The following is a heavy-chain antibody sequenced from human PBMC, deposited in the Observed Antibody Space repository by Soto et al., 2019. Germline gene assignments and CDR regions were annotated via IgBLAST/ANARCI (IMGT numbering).Heavy chain of an antibody. J-gene: IGHJ4*02. CDR3: ARTSGHEGATDTAMVASDY. CDR2: IYYSGIT. Sequence: PSETLSLTCTVSGGSVSSGSYYWSWIRQPPGKGLEWIGYIYYSGITNYNPSLKSRVTISVDTSKNQFSLKLSSVTAADTAVYYCARTSGHEGATDTAMVASDYWGQGTLVTVSS. V-gene: IGHV4-61*01. CDR1: GGSVSSGSYY. D-gene: IGHD5-18*01.